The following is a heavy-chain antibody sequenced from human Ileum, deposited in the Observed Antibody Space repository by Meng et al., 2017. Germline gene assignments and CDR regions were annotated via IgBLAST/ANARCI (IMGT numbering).Heavy chain of an antibody. D-gene: IGHD2-2*01. J-gene: IGHJ3*02. CDR2: INPHSGGT. CDR3: ARDEGSTDSFDI. V-gene: IGHV1-2*06. CDR1: GYTFTGYY. Sequence: QVQLVQSGAEVKKPGASVTASCKASGYTFTGYYMHWVRQAPGQGLEWMGRINPHSGGTNYAQKFQGRVTLTRDTSISTAYMELSRLRSDDTALYYCARDEGSTDSFDIWGQGTLVTVSS.